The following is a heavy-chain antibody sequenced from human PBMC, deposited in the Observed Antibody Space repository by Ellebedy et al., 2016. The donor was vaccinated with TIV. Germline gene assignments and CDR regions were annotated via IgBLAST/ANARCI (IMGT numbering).Heavy chain of an antibody. CDR1: GLAFSSKG. D-gene: IGHD3-10*01. J-gene: IGHJ4*02. V-gene: IGHV3-23*01. CDR2: ISDSGYT. Sequence: GESLKTSCPSSGLAFSSKGMRWVRQTPGKALEWVSGISDSGYTDYADSVKGRFTISSDNSKNTLYLQMNSLRAEDTALYYCAKDSGWEHEYWGQGTLVTISS. CDR3: AKDSGWEHEY.